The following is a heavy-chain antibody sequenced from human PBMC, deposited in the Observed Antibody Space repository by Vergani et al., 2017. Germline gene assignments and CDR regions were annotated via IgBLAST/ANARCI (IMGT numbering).Heavy chain of an antibody. CDR2: IRSKNDGGTA. CDR3: YTDYHDY. J-gene: IGHJ4*02. Sequence: VQLQESGPGLVKPPGTLSLTCAVSGGSISSSNWWSWVRQPPGKGLEWIGRIRSKNDGGTADYAAPLKGRFTISRDDSKDSAFLLVNNLKTEDTAVYFCYTDYHDYWGQGTLVTVSS. V-gene: IGHV3-15*01. CDR1: GGSISSSNW. D-gene: IGHD2-2*02.